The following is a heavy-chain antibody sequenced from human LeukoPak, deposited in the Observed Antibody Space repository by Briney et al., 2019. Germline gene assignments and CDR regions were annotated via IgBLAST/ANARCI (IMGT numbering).Heavy chain of an antibody. CDR1: GGSISSSSYY. V-gene: IGHV4-39*07. Sequence: SETLSLTCTVSGGSISSSSYYWGWIRQPPGKGLEWIGSIYYSGSTYYNPSLKSRVTISVDTSKNQFSLKLSSVTAADTAVYYCARISSSWYSGWFDPWGQGTLATVSS. J-gene: IGHJ5*02. CDR2: IYYSGST. D-gene: IGHD6-13*01. CDR3: ARISSSWYSGWFDP.